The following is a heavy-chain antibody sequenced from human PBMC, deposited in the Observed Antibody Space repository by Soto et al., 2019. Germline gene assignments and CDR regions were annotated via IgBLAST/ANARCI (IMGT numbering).Heavy chain of an antibody. CDR1: GFTVSDHY. D-gene: IGHD1-26*01. CDR3: AKSGSYSRGYFDY. V-gene: IGHV3-53*01. J-gene: IGHJ4*02. Sequence: EVQLVESGGGLVQPGGSLRLSCAVSGFTVSDHYMSWVRQAPGKGLEWVSAIRGGGSTYYADSVKGRFTLSRDNSKNTLYLQMNSLRAEDTAVYYCAKSGSYSRGYFDYWGQGALVTVSS. CDR2: IRGGGST.